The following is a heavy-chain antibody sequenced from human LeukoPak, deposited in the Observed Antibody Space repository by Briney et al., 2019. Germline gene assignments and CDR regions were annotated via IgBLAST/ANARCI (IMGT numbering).Heavy chain of an antibody. CDR1: RFTFSNYG. D-gene: IGHD1-26*01. CDR3: AREVGTPQAFDI. Sequence: GGSLRLSCAASRFTFSNYGVNWVRQAPGKGLEWVSYINSRSSTIYYADSVRGRLTISRDNAKNSLYLQMNSLKAEDTAIYYCAREVGTPQAFDIWGQGTMVTVSS. V-gene: IGHV3-48*01. CDR2: INSRSSTI. J-gene: IGHJ3*02.